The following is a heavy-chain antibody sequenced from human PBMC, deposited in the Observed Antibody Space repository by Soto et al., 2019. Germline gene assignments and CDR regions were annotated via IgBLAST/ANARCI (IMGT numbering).Heavy chain of an antibody. CDR1: GGSISNGGYY. D-gene: IGHD6-19*01. CDR2: IYYSGST. CDR3: ARDSTASSGHTIGMGV. J-gene: IGHJ6*02. V-gene: IGHV4-31*03. Sequence: QVQLQESGPGLVKPSQTLSLTCTVSGGSISNGGYYWSWIRQHAGRGLGWMGYIYYSGSTYYNPSLKSRDTRSVDTSNDQFTLKLSSVTAADTAVYYCARDSTASSGHTIGMGVWGQGTTVTVSS.